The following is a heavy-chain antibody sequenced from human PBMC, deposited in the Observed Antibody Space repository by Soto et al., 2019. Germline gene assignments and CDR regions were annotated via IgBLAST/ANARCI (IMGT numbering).Heavy chain of an antibody. V-gene: IGHV3-30-3*01. CDR1: GFTFSTYA. J-gene: IGHJ4*02. CDR3: ARAHSSGWNSFDY. D-gene: IGHD6-19*01. CDR2: ISYDGSSK. Sequence: QVQLVESGGGVVQPGKSLRLPCAASGFTFSTYAMQWGRQAPGKGLEWVAVISYDGSSKYYADSVKGRFTISRDNSKNTLYLQMNSLRAEDTAVYYCARAHSSGWNSFDYWGQGTLVTVSS.